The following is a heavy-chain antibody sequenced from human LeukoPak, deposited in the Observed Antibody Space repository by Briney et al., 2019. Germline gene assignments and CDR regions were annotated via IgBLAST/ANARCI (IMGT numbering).Heavy chain of an antibody. Sequence: KPSETLSLTCAVYGGSFSGYYWSWIRQPPGKGLEWIGEINHSGSTNYNPSLKSRVTISVDTSKNQFSLKLSSVTAADTAVYYCARQGQYQLLPFDNWGQGTLVTVPS. J-gene: IGHJ4*02. CDR1: GGSFSGYY. D-gene: IGHD2-2*01. CDR3: ARQGQYQLLPFDN. CDR2: INHSGST. V-gene: IGHV4-34*01.